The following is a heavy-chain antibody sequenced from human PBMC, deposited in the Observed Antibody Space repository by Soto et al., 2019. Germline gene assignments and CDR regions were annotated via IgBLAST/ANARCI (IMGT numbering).Heavy chain of an antibody. CDR2: IYYSGNT. D-gene: IGHD2-15*01. V-gene: IGHV4-59*01. Sequence: SETLSLTCTVSGGSISTYYWSWIRQPPGKGLEWIGYIYYSGNTNYNPSLKSRVTISVDTSKNQFSLNLSSVTAADTAVYYCARAVRDTIVQPTAIGLHYYYGMDVWGQGTTVTVSS. J-gene: IGHJ6*02. CDR1: GGSISTYY. CDR3: ARAVRDTIVQPTAIGLHYYYGMDV.